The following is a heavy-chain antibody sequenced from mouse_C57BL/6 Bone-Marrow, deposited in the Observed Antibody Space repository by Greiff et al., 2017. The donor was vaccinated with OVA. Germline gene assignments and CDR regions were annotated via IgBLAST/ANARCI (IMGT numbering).Heavy chain of an antibody. CDR1: GYAFTNYL. CDR3: ARWGTAQATSWFAY. D-gene: IGHD3-2*02. J-gene: IGHJ3*01. Sequence: QVQLQQSGAELVRPGTSVKVSCKASGYAFTNYLIEWVKQRPGQGLEWIGVINPGSGGTNYNEKFKGKATLTADKSSSTAYMQLSSRTSEDSAVYFCARWGTAQATSWFAYWGQGTLVTVSA. CDR2: INPGSGGT. V-gene: IGHV1-54*01.